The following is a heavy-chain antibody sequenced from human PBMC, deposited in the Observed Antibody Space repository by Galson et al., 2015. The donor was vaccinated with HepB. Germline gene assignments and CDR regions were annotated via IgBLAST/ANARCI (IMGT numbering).Heavy chain of an antibody. D-gene: IGHD4-23*01. CDR2: VDPQDGDT. J-gene: IGHJ5*02. Sequence: VKVSCKVSGNSFIDYYIHWVQQPPGKGLEWMGFVDPQDGDTLYAEKLQGRVTITADTSTDTAYMELSRLRDEDTAVYYCATDVGGSTEFDPWRQGTLVTVS. V-gene: IGHV1-69-2*01. CDR1: GNSFIDYY. CDR3: ATDVGGSTEFDP.